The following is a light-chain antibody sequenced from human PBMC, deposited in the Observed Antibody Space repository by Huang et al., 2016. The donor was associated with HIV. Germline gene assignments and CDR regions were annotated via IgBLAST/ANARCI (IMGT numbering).Light chain of an antibody. CDR3: QQFDTFPYT. Sequence: DIQMTQSPSSLSTSIVVRVTITCRASQDINNRLAWYRQKPGKAPESLIYAASNLPSGVPSRFSGSGSGTYFTLTISSLQPEDFATYYCQQFDTFPYTFGRGTRLDI. V-gene: IGKV1-16*01. J-gene: IGKJ2*01. CDR2: AAS. CDR1: QDINNR.